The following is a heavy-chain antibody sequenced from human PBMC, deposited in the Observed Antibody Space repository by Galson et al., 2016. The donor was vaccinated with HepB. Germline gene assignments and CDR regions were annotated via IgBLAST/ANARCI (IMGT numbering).Heavy chain of an antibody. CDR1: RGTFSTLA. J-gene: IGHJ4*02. V-gene: IGHV3-23*01. CDR3: AKGGFCISASCPLEY. Sequence: SLRLSCADSRGTFSTLAMSWVRQAPGKGLEWVSTISGDGGRTYSADSVKGRFTISRDNSKKTLYLQMNSLRAEDTAIYYCAKGGFCISASCPLEYWGQGTLVTVSS. CDR2: ISGDGGRT. D-gene: IGHD2-2*01.